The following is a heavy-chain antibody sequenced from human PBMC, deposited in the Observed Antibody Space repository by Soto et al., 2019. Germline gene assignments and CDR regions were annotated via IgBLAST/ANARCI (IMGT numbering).Heavy chain of an antibody. D-gene: IGHD3-3*01. CDR2: LSYDGSNK. V-gene: IGHV3-30*04. CDR1: GFTFSSFV. J-gene: IGHJ4*02. CDR3: VRDGPRITIYRYGDQ. Sequence: GGSLRLSCAASGFTFSSFVMHWVRQAPGKGLEWVAALSYDGSNKNYADSVKGRFTISRDNSKSTLYLQINSLTIEDTAVYYCVRDGPRITIYRYGDQWGQGTLVTVSS.